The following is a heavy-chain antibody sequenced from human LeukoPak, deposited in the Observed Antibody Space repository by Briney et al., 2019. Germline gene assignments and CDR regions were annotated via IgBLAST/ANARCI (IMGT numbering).Heavy chain of an antibody. V-gene: IGHV3-23*01. CDR3: AKHRANRDSSGYHDFDF. D-gene: IGHD3-22*01. CDR1: GFTFSSYA. Sequence: GGSLRLSCAASGFTFSSYAMSWVRQAPGKGLEWVSWTGASGITIHYAGSVKGRFTLSRDNSKNTLYLQMSSLRAEDTAVYYCAKHRANRDSSGYHDFDFWGQGTLVTVFS. CDR2: TGASGITI. J-gene: IGHJ4*02.